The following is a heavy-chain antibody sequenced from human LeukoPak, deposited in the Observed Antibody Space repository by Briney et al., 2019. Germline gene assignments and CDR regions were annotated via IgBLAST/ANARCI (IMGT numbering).Heavy chain of an antibody. CDR2: INPNSGGT. V-gene: IGHV1-2*02. CDR3: ARNSWSRYYYYYGMDV. CDR1: GYTFTGYY. Sequence: GASVKVSCKASGYTFTGYYMHWVRQAPGQGLEWMGWINPNSGGTNYAQKFQGRVTMTRDTSISTAYMELSRLRSDDTAVYYCARNSWSRYYYYYGMDVWGQGTTVTVSS. J-gene: IGHJ6*02. D-gene: IGHD6-13*01.